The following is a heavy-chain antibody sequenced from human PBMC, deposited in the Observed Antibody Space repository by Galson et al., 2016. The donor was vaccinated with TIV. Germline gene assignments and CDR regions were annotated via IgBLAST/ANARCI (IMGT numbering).Heavy chain of an antibody. CDR2: IISISGTA. D-gene: IGHD6-19*01. Sequence: SVKVSCKASGGTFRSYVVTWVRQAPGQGLEWMGGIISISGTANYEQKFQGRLTITTDESTSPSYMELTSLTSEDTAIYYCARGNPVAGRGIDYWGQGTLVTVSS. J-gene: IGHJ4*02. V-gene: IGHV1-69*05. CDR3: ARGNPVAGRGIDY. CDR1: GGTFRSYV.